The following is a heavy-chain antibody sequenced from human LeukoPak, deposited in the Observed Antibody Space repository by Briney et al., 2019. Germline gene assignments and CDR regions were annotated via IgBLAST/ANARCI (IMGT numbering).Heavy chain of an antibody. D-gene: IGHD1-26*01. CDR1: GFTFSIYG. V-gene: IGHV3-33*01. CDR3: ARASGSYDY. CDR2: ILNDGSNK. J-gene: IGHJ4*02. Sequence: GGSLRLSCAASGFTFSIYGMHWVRQAPGKGLEWVAVILNDGSNKYYADPVKGRFTISRDNSKNTLYLQMNSLRGEDTAVYYCARASGSYDYWGRGTLVTVSS.